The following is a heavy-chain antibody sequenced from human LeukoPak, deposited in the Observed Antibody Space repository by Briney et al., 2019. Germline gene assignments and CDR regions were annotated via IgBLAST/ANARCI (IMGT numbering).Heavy chain of an antibody. V-gene: IGHV1-18*01. J-gene: IGHJ6*02. D-gene: IGHD6-19*01. Sequence: GASVKVSCKASGYTFTSYGISWVRQAPGQGLEWMGWISAYNGNTNYAQKLQGRVTMTTDTSTSTAYMELRSLGSDDTAVYYCARHSSGWYSYYYYGMDVWGQGTTVTVSS. CDR1: GYTFTSYG. CDR3: ARHSSGWYSYYYYGMDV. CDR2: ISAYNGNT.